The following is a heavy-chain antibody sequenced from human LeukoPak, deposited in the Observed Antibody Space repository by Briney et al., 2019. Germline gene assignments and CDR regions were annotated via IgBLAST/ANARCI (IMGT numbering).Heavy chain of an antibody. Sequence: ASVKVSCKASGYTFTGYYMHWVRQAPGQGLKWMGWINPNSGGTNYAQKFQGRVTMTRDTSISTAYMELSRLRSDDTAVYYCARSTGTTSSFDYWGQGTLVTVSS. CDR2: INPNSGGT. D-gene: IGHD1-1*01. V-gene: IGHV1-2*02. J-gene: IGHJ4*02. CDR1: GYTFTGYY. CDR3: ARSTGTTSSFDY.